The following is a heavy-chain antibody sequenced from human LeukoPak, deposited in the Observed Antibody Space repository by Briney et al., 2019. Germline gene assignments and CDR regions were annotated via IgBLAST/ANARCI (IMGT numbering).Heavy chain of an antibody. V-gene: IGHV3-74*01. D-gene: IGHD6-19*01. Sequence: HPGGSLRLSCAASGFTFSSYWMHWVRQAPGKGLVWVSRINSDGSSTSYADSVKGRFTISRNNAKNTLYLQMNSLRAEDTAVYYCARVSFSSGWYVWSYWGQGTLVTASS. CDR1: GFTFSSYW. J-gene: IGHJ4*02. CDR3: ARVSFSSGWYVWSY. CDR2: INSDGSST.